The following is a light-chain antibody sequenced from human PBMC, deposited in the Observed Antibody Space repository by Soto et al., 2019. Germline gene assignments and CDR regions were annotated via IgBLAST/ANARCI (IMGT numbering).Light chain of an antibody. CDR3: TSYVGNDIWV. V-gene: IGLV2-8*01. Sequence: QSALTQPPSASGSPGQSVTISCTGTSSDVGAYNYVSWYQQYPGKAPKLMIYEVTKRPSGVPDRFSGSKSGNTASLTVSGLQAEDEGDYYCTSYVGNDIWVFGGGTKLTVL. CDR1: SSDVGAYNY. CDR2: EVT. J-gene: IGLJ3*02.